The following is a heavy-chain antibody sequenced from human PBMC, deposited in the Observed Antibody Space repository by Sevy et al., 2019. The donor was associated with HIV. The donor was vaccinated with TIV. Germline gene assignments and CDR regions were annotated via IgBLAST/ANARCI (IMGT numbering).Heavy chain of an antibody. CDR2: IYHSGST. V-gene: IGHV4-4*02. CDR3: ARDGVVDDFCSGYYRKNWFDP. D-gene: IGHD3-3*01. J-gene: IGHJ5*02. CDR1: GGSISSSNW. Sequence: SETLSLTCAVSGGSISSSNWWSWVRQPPGKGLEWIGEIYHSGSTNYNPSLKSRVTISVDKSKNQFSVKLSSVTAADTAVYYCARDGVVDDFCSGYYRKNWFDPWGQGTLVTVSS.